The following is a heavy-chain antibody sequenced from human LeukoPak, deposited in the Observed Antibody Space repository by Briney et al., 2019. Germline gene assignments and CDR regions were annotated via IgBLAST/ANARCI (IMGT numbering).Heavy chain of an antibody. Sequence: GGSLRLSCAATEFTVSRSYMTWVRQAPGKGLEWVSVLRSGGTIEYADTVKGRFTISRDISKNTVYLQMNNLRSEDTAVYFCAREGEKADGYNHGLGRWGQGTLVTVSS. V-gene: IGHV3-53*01. CDR2: LRSGGTI. CDR3: AREGEKADGYNHGLGR. J-gene: IGHJ4*02. CDR1: EFTVSRSY. D-gene: IGHD5-24*01.